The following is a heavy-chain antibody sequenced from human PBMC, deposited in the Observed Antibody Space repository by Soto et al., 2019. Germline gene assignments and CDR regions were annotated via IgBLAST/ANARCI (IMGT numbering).Heavy chain of an antibody. Sequence: SETLSLTCAVSGGSISSYYWSWIRQPPGKGLEWIGYIYYSGSTYYNPSLKSRVTISVDTSKNQFSLKLSSVTAADTAVYYCARWATTVTTGFDSWGQGTLVTVSS. CDR3: ARWATTVTTGFDS. CDR1: GGSISSYY. V-gene: IGHV4-59*12. CDR2: IYYSGST. D-gene: IGHD4-17*01. J-gene: IGHJ4*02.